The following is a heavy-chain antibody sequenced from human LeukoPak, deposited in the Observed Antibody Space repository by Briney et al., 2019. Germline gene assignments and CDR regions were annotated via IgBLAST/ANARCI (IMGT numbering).Heavy chain of an antibody. CDR2: IYLGDSDT. Sequence: GESLTICCKGSGYSFTSYWIGWVRQMPGKGLGGVGIIYLGDSDTRYSPSFQGQVTISADKSISTAYLQWSSLKASDTAMYYCARLQYYYDSSGYYLYYFDYWGQGTLVTVSS. CDR3: ARLQYYYDSSGYYLYYFDY. V-gene: IGHV5-51*01. CDR1: GYSFTSYW. J-gene: IGHJ4*02. D-gene: IGHD3-22*01.